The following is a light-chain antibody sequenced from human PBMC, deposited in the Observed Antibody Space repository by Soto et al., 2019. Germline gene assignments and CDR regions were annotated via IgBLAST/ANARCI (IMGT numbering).Light chain of an antibody. CDR3: SPYTGSSTRV. Sequence: QSALTQPASVSGSPGQSITISCTGTRSDVGGYNYVSWFQQHPGKAPKLMIYEVSNRPSGVSNRFSGSKSGNTASLTISGLQAEDEADYYCSPYTGSSTRVFGGGTKLTVL. CDR1: RSDVGGYNY. CDR2: EVS. V-gene: IGLV2-14*01. J-gene: IGLJ3*02.